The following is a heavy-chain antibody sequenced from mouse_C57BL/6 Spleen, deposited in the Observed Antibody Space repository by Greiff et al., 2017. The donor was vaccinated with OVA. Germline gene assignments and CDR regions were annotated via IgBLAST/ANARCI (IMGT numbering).Heavy chain of an antibody. CDR1: GYTFTDYY. CDR2: INPNNGGT. CDR3: ARWVITTVVVPRYFDV. Sequence: EVQLQHSGPELVKPGASVKISCKASGYTFTDYYMNWVKQSHGKSLEWIGDINPNNGGTSYNQKFKGKATLTVDKSSSTAYMELRSLTSEDSAVYYCARWVITTVVVPRYFDVWGTGTTVTVSS. V-gene: IGHV1-26*01. J-gene: IGHJ1*03. D-gene: IGHD1-1*01.